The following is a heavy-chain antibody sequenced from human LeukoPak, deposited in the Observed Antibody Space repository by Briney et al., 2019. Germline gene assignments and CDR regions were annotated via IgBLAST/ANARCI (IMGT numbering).Heavy chain of an antibody. CDR2: ISGSSSTI. CDR1: GFTFSSYS. D-gene: IGHD3-10*01. J-gene: IGHJ4*02. Sequence: GGSLRLSCAASGFTFSSYSMNWVRQAPGKGLEWVSYISGSSSTIYYADSVKGRFTISRDNAKNSLYLQMNSLRAEDTAVYYCAKAXSMVQPEYFDYWGQGTLVTVSS. CDR3: AKAXSMVQPEYFDY. V-gene: IGHV3-48*01.